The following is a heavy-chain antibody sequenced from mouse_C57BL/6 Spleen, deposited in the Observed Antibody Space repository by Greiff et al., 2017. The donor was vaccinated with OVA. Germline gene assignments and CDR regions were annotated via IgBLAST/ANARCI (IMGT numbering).Heavy chain of an antibody. D-gene: IGHD1-1*01. V-gene: IGHV1-50*01. J-gene: IGHJ1*03. CDR2: IDPSDSYT. CDR3: ARRNYGSSPWYFDV. CDR1: GYTFTSYW. Sequence: QVQLQQPGAELVKPGASVKLSCKASGYTFTSYWMQWVKQRPGQGLEWIGEIDPSDSYTNYNQKFKGKATLTVDTSSSTAYMQLSSLTSEDSAVYYCARRNYGSSPWYFDVWGTGTTVTVSS.